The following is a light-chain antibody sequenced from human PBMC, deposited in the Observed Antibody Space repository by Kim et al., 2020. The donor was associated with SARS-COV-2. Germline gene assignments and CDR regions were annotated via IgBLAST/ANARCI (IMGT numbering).Light chain of an antibody. CDR2: YDS. CDR3: QVWDSSSDSPVV. Sequence: SYELTQPPSVSVAPGKTARITCGGNNIGSKSVHWYQQKPGQAPVLVIYYDSDRPSGIPERFSGSNSGNTATLTISRVEAGDEADYYCQVWDSSSDSPVVFGGGTKVTVL. CDR1: NIGSKS. J-gene: IGLJ2*01. V-gene: IGLV3-21*04.